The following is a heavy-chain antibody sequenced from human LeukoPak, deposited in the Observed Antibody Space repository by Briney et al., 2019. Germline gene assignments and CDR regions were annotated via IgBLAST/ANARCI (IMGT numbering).Heavy chain of an antibody. J-gene: IGHJ6*02. D-gene: IGHD1-14*01. V-gene: IGHV4-59*06. Sequence: TPSETLSLTCTVSGGSISSYYWSWIRQHPGKGLEWIGYIYYSGSTYYNPSLKSRVTISVDTSKNQFSLKLSSVTAADTAVCYCARVPKPYYYYGMDVWGQGTTVTVSS. CDR2: IYYSGST. CDR1: GGSISSYY. CDR3: ARVPKPYYYYGMDV.